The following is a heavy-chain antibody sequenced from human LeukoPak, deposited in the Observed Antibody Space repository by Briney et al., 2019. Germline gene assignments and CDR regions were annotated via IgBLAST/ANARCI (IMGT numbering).Heavy chain of an antibody. V-gene: IGHV4-59*12. J-gene: IGHJ4*02. CDR3: ARVPRYSGSYYSGGFDY. D-gene: IGHD1-26*01. CDR1: GGSISSYY. Sequence: PSETLSLTCTVSGGSISSYYWSWIRQPPGKGLEWIGEIYHSGSTNYNPSLKSRVTISVDKSKNQFSLKLSSVTAADTAVYYCARVPRYSGSYYSGGFDYWGQGTLVTVSS. CDR2: IYHSGST.